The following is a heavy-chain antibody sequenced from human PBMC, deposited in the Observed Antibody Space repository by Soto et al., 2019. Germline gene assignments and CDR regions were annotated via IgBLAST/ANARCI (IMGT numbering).Heavy chain of an antibody. CDR3: ARALYSNYALSYYYYGMDV. J-gene: IGHJ6*02. V-gene: IGHV3-30*03. D-gene: IGHD4-4*01. CDR1: GFTFSSYG. CDR2: ISYDGSNK. Sequence: QVQLVESGGGVVQPGRSLRLSCAASGFTFSSYGMHWVRQAPGKGLEWVAVISYDGSNKYYADSVKGRFTISRDNSKNTLYLQMNSLRAEDTAVYYCARALYSNYALSYYYYGMDVWGQGTTVTVSS.